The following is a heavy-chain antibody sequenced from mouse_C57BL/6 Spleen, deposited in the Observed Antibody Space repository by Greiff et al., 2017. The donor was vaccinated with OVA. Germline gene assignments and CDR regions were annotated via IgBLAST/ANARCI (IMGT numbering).Heavy chain of an antibody. CDR3: AEGGTAFAY. J-gene: IGHJ3*01. Sequence: VQLQQSGPELVKPGASVKISCKASGYTFTDYYMNWVKQSHGKSLEWIGDINPNNGGTSYNQKFKGKATLTVDKSSSTAYMELRSLTSEDSAVYYCAEGGTAFAYWGQGTLVTVSA. CDR2: INPNNGGT. D-gene: IGHD3-3*01. V-gene: IGHV1-26*01. CDR1: GYTFTDYY.